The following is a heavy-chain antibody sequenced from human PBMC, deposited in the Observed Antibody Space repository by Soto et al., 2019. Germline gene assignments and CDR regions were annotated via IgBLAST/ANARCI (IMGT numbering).Heavy chain of an antibody. CDR3: AKATILGGPVGMED. CDR2: ISYDGSNK. Sequence: GGSLILSCAASGFPFSSYCLHSVRLAPGKGLEWVAVISYDGSNKYYADSVKGRFTISRDNSKNTLYLQMNSLRAEDTAVYYCAKATILGGPVGMEDWGQGTTVSVSS. CDR1: GFPFSSYC. V-gene: IGHV3-30*18. D-gene: IGHD3-3*01. J-gene: IGHJ6*02.